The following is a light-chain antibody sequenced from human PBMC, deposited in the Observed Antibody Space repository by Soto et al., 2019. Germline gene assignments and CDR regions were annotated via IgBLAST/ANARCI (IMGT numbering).Light chain of an antibody. V-gene: IGLV2-23*02. CDR3: CSDPGSSTHNYV. CDR2: EVS. J-gene: IGLJ1*01. Sequence: QSALTQPASVSGSPGQSITISCTGTSSDVGSYNLVSWYQQHPGKAPKVMIYEVSKRPSGVSNRFSGSKSGNTASLTISGLQAEDEADYYCCSDPGSSTHNYVFGTGPTVPVL. CDR1: SSDVGSYNL.